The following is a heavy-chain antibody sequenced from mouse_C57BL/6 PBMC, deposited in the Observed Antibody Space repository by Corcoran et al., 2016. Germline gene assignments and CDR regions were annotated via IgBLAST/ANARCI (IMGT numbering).Heavy chain of an antibody. V-gene: IGHV1-26*01. J-gene: IGHJ1*03. CDR2: INPNNGGT. CDR1: GYTFTDYY. Sequence: EVQLQQSGPELVKPGASVKISCKASGYTFTDYYMNWVKQSHGKSLEWIGDINPNNGGTSYNQKFKGKATLTVDKSSSTAYMELRSLTSEDSAVYYCARRDGYSLTFDVWGTGTTVTVSS. D-gene: IGHD2-3*01. CDR3: ARRDGYSLTFDV.